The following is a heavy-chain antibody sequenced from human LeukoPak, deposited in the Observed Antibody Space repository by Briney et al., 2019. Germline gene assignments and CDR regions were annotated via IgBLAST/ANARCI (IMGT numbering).Heavy chain of an antibody. Sequence: ASVKVSCKASGYTFTVYYMHWVRQAPGQGLEWMGWINPNSGGTNYAQKFQGRVTMTRDTSISTAYMELSRLRSDDTAVYYCARMVGLLGAFDIWGQGTMVTVSS. D-gene: IGHD3-22*01. CDR3: ARMVGLLGAFDI. CDR1: GYTFTVYY. CDR2: INPNSGGT. V-gene: IGHV1-2*02. J-gene: IGHJ3*02.